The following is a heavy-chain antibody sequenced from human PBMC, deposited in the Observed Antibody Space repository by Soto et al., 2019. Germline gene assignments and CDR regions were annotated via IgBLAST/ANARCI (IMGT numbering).Heavy chain of an antibody. J-gene: IGHJ6*02. V-gene: IGHV4-30-4*01. Sequence: SETLSLTCTVSGGSISSGDYYWSWIRQPPGKGLEWIGYIYYSGSTYYNTSLKSRVTISVDTSKNQFSLRLSSVTAADTAVYYCARDVPDYYDSSGYGGPYYYYGMDVWGQGTTVTVSS. CDR2: IYYSGST. CDR1: GGSISSGDYY. D-gene: IGHD3-22*01. CDR3: ARDVPDYYDSSGYGGPYYYYGMDV.